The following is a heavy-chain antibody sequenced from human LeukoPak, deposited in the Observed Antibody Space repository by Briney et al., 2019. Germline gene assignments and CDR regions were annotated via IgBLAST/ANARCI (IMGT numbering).Heavy chain of an antibody. J-gene: IGHJ4*02. V-gene: IGHV4-4*07. Sequence: SETLSLTCTVSGGYISTYYWSWIRQSAGKGLEWIGRIYSSGSANYNPSLKSRLAMSADTSKNQFSLRLSSVTAADTAVYYCARNKRLGWERADTTFDYWGQGTLVTVSS. CDR1: GGYISTYY. CDR2: IYSSGSA. CDR3: ARNKRLGWERADTTFDY. D-gene: IGHD1-1*01.